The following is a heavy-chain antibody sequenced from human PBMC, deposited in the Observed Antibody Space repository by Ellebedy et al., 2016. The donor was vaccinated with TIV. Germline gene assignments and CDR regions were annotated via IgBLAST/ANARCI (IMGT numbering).Heavy chain of an antibody. J-gene: IGHJ5*02. CDR2: IYPGDSDT. CDR3: ARCVGNGGHCRWFDA. CDR1: GYSFTNYW. V-gene: IGHV5-51*01. Sequence: GGSLRLSCKGSGYSFTNYWIAWVRQMPGKGLERMGLIYPGDSDTRYSPPFQGQVTISADKSISTAYLQWSGLKASDTAMYYCARCVGNGGHCRWFDAWGQGTLVTVSS. D-gene: IGHD2-21*02.